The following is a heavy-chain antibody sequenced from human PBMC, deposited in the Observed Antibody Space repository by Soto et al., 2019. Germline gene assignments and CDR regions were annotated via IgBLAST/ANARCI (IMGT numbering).Heavy chain of an antibody. CDR1: GFIFSAYS. J-gene: IGHJ4*02. Sequence: EVQLLESGGGLVLPGGSLRLSCAASGFIFSAYSMSWVRQAPGKGLEWVSGISGRGGSTYYAESVKGRFTISTDSSRNRLLWQMTSLTAEDTPLYFCARSSGATWAQDYFTYWRQGTLVPVSS. CDR2: ISGRGGST. D-gene: IGHD1-26*01. V-gene: IGHV3-23*01. CDR3: ARSSGATWAQDYFTY.